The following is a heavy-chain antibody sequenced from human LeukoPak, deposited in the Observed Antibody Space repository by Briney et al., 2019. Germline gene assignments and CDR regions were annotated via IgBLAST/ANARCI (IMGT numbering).Heavy chain of an antibody. CDR3: ATNAGQWLVPFDF. CDR2: ISASGERP. D-gene: IGHD6-19*01. V-gene: IGHV3-23*01. Sequence: GGSLRLSCSASGLTFSSHPMSWVRQAPGKGLGAVSTISASGERPYYAASVKGRFTISRDNSKNTPYLQMSSLRAEDTAVYYGATNAGQWLVPFDFWGQGTLVTVSS. CDR1: GLTFSSHP. J-gene: IGHJ4*02.